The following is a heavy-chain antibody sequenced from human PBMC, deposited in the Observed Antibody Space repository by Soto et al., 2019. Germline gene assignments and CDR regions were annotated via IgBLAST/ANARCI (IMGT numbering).Heavy chain of an antibody. CDR3: ARHATREDYDFWSGYYRDYYYYGMDV. CDR1: GGSISSSSYY. V-gene: IGHV4-39*01. J-gene: IGHJ6*02. Sequence: PSETLSLTCTVSGGSISSSSYYWGWIHQPPGKGLEWIGSIYYSGSTYYNPSLKSRVTISVDTSKNQFSLKLSSVTAADTAVYYCARHATREDYDFWSGYYRDYYYYGMDVWGQGTTVTVSS. CDR2: IYYSGST. D-gene: IGHD3-3*01.